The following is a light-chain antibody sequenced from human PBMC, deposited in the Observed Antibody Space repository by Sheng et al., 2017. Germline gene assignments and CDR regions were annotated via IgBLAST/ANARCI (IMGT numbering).Light chain of an antibody. J-gene: IGKJ4*01. CDR3: QQYGSSALT. CDR2: GAS. CDR1: QSVSDNY. V-gene: IGKV3-20*01. Sequence: EIVLTQSPGTLSLSPGERATLSCRASQSVSDNYLAWYQQKPGQAPRLLIYGASSRATAIPDRFSASGSGTDFTLTISRLEPEDFAMYYCQQYGSSALTFGGGTQVEIK.